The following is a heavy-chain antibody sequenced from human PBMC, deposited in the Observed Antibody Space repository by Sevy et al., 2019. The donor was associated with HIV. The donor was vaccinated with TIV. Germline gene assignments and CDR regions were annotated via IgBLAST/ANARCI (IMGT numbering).Heavy chain of an antibody. CDR1: GFSVSTSGVA. CDR3: AHRPSCYDNSGYYPY. CDR2: IYWNDDK. V-gene: IGHV2-5*01. J-gene: IGHJ4*02. Sequence: SGATLVKPTQTLTLTCTFSGFSVSTSGVAVGWIRQPPGEALEWLAVIYWNDDKRYSPSLKSRLTITRDTSKIQVVLTMTNMDPVDTATYYCAHRPSCYDNSGYYPYWGQGTLVTVSS. D-gene: IGHD3-22*01.